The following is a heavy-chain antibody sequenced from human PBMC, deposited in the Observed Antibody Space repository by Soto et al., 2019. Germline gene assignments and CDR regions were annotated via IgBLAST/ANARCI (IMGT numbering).Heavy chain of an antibody. D-gene: IGHD5-12*01. CDR1: GGSFSGYY. J-gene: IGHJ4*02. V-gene: IGHV4-59*01. CDR3: ASRPPRANWLGVFDY. CDR2: VHYSEST. Sequence: SETLSLTCAVYGGSFSGYYWSWIRQPPGKGPEWIGYVHYSESTNYNPSLTSRVTISLDTSKNQFSLRVTSVTTADTAVYYCASRPPRANWLGVFDYWSQGKLVTVSS.